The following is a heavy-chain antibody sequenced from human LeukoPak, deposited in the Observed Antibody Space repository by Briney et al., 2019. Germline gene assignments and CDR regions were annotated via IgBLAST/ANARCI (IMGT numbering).Heavy chain of an antibody. J-gene: IGHJ4*02. D-gene: IGHD1-14*01. Sequence: ASVKVSCKASGYTFTSHHMHWVRQAPGQGLEWMGWINPNSGGTNYAQKFQGRVTMTRDTSISTAHMELSRLRSDDTAVYYCARDNRRFVYAIFDYWGQGTLVTVSS. CDR3: ARDNRRFVYAIFDY. CDR2: INPNSGGT. V-gene: IGHV1-2*02. CDR1: GYTFTSHH.